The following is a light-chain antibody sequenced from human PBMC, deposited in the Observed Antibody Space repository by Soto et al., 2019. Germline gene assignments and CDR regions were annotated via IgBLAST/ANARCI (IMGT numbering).Light chain of an antibody. V-gene: IGLV1-47*01. Sequence: QSVLTQPPSPSGTPGQRGTISCSGSGSNIGSNYVYWYQQLPGTAPKLLIYRDNLRPSGVPDRFSGSKSGTSASLAISGLRSEDEADYYCAAWDDSLSGVVFGGGTKLTVL. CDR2: RDN. CDR1: GSNIGSNY. CDR3: AAWDDSLSGVV. J-gene: IGLJ2*01.